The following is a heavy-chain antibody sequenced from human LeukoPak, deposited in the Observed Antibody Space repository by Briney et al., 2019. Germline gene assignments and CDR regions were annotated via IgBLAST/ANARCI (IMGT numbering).Heavy chain of an antibody. Sequence: GGPLRPPCQASGFTLRTLNITWFPQAPGKGLEWVSSIGDGSGSTYYADFVKGRFTISRDNSRSMVYLQMTSLRAEDTAVYYCAKDRLAFDHWGQGTLVTVSS. V-gene: IGHV3-23*01. CDR1: GFTLRTLN. D-gene: IGHD3-9*01. J-gene: IGHJ4*02. CDR3: AKDRLAFDH. CDR2: IGDGSGST.